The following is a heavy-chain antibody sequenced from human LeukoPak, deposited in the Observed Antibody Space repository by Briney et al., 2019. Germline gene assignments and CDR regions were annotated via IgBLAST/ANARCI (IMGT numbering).Heavy chain of an antibody. Sequence: GGSLRLSWAASGFTVSGNYMSWVRQAPGKGLEWVSVIYSGGSTFYADSVKGRFTISRDNSKNTLYLQMNSLRAEDTAVYYCARDPGLTIFAVVKFYGMDVWGPGTTVTVSS. J-gene: IGHJ6*02. CDR3: ARDPGLTIFAVVKFYGMDV. D-gene: IGHD3-3*01. CDR2: IYSGGST. V-gene: IGHV3-66*01. CDR1: GFTVSGNY.